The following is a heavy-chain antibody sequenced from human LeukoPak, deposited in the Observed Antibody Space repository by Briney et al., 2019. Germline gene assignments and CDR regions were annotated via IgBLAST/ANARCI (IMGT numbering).Heavy chain of an antibody. CDR3: ATQVNWGSRAVFDF. V-gene: IGHV4-59*08. J-gene: IGHJ4*02. Sequence: SETLSLTCTVSGGSVTAYYWSWNRQPPGKGLEWIGYVYDSGSTNYSPSLKSRVTISVDTSKNQFSLKLSSLTATDTAVYYCATQVNWGSRAVFDFWGQGALVTVSS. D-gene: IGHD7-27*01. CDR1: GGSVTAYY. CDR2: VYDSGST.